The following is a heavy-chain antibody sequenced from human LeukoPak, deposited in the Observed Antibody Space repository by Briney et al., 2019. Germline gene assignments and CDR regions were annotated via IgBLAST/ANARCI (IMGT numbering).Heavy chain of an antibody. CDR2: IAYDGSYK. Sequence: PGGSLRLSCAASGFTFSNAWMSWVRQAPGKGLEWVAVIAYDGSYKYYADSVKGRFTISRDNSRNTLYLEMNSLRAEDTAVYYCARENSAFDIWGQGTMVTVSP. CDR1: GFTFSNAW. CDR3: ARENSAFDI. D-gene: IGHD2/OR15-2a*01. J-gene: IGHJ3*02. V-gene: IGHV3-30*03.